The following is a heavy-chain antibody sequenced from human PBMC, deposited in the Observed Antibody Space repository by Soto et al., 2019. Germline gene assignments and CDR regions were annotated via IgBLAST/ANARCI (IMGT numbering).Heavy chain of an antibody. J-gene: IGHJ6*03. CDR3: AKDRGITMVRGPGYYMDV. CDR1: GFTFSSYG. Sequence: GESLKISCAASGFTFSSYGMHWVRQAPGKGLEWVAVISYDGSNKYYADSVKGRFTISRDNSKNTLYLQMNSLRAEDTAVYYCAKDRGITMVRGPGYYMDVWGKGTTVTVSS. CDR2: ISYDGSNK. V-gene: IGHV3-30*18. D-gene: IGHD3-10*01.